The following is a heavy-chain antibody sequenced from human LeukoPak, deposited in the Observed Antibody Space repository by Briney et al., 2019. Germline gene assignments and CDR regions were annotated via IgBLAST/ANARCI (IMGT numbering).Heavy chain of an antibody. Sequence: GGSLSLSCAASGFTFSSYDMHCVRQATGKGLEWVSAIGTAGDTYYPGSVKGRFTISRENAKNSLYLQMNSLRAGDTAVYYCARVLTARSGGYDAFDIWGQGTMVTVSS. CDR3: ARVLTARSGGYDAFDI. CDR1: GFTFSSYD. D-gene: IGHD6-25*01. CDR2: IGTAGDT. J-gene: IGHJ3*02. V-gene: IGHV3-13*01.